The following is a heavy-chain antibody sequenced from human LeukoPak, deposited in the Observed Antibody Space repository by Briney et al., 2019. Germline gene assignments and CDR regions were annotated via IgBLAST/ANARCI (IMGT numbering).Heavy chain of an antibody. CDR2: IYTSGST. V-gene: IGHV4-61*02. D-gene: IGHD3-3*01. J-gene: IGHJ4*02. CDR1: GGSISSGSYY. CDR3: ARGIPHNITIFGVVPAPHFDY. Sequence: SETQSLTCTVSGGSISSGSYYWSWIRQPAGKGLEWIGRIYTSGSTNYNPSLKSRVTISVDTSKNQFSPKLSSVTAADTAVYYCARGIPHNITIFGVVPAPHFDYWGQGTLVTVSS.